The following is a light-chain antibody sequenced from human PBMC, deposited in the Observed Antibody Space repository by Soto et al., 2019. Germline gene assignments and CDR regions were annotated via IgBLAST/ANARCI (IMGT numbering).Light chain of an antibody. CDR1: QIISSS. V-gene: IGKV1-39*01. J-gene: IGKJ3*01. Sequence: DIQMTQSPSSLSASVGDGVTITCRASQIISSSVNWYQQKPGKAPKLLIYAASSLQSGVPSRFSGSGSGTDFTLTISSLQPEDFATYYCQQSYSTPIFTFGPGTKVDIK. CDR2: AAS. CDR3: QQSYSTPIFT.